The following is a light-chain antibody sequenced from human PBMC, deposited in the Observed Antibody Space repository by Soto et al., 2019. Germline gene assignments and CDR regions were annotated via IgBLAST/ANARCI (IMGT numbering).Light chain of an antibody. CDR3: LHIYSIPIT. Sequence: DIQMSLSPSSVSATVGDRVIITCRASQGFSNWLAWYQQKPGKVPKPLIYAVSSLHSGVPSRFSGSGSGTEFTLTISSLQPEDFATYYCLHIYSIPITFGQGTRPEI. J-gene: IGKJ5*01. CDR2: AVS. CDR1: QGFSNW. V-gene: IGKV1-12*01.